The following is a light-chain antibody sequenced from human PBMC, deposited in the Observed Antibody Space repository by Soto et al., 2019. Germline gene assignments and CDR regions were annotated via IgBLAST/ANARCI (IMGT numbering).Light chain of an antibody. CDR3: QQSYSTPPIT. Sequence: DIHMTQSPSSLSASVGDRVTITCRASQGISTFLNWYQQKPGKAPNLLIYDATNLQSGVPSRFSGSGSGTDFTLTISSLQPEDFATYYCQQSYSTPPITFGQGTRLDIK. CDR2: DAT. CDR1: QGISTF. V-gene: IGKV1-39*01. J-gene: IGKJ5*01.